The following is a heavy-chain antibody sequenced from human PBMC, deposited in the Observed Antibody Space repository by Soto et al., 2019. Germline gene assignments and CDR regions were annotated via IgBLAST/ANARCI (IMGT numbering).Heavy chain of an antibody. CDR2: ISYDGSNK. CDR1: GFTFSSYG. J-gene: IGHJ4*02. V-gene: IGHV3-30*18. D-gene: IGHD3-10*01. CDR3: AKGNPYAGSSRTFDY. Sequence: PGGSLRLSCAASGFTFSSYGMHWVRQAPGKGLEWVAVISYDGSNKYYADSVKGRFTISRDNSKNTLYLQMNSLRAEDTAVYYCAKGNPYAGSSRTFDYWGQGTLVTVSS.